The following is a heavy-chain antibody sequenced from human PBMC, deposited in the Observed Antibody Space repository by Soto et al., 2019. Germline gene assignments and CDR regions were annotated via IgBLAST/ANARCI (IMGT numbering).Heavy chain of an antibody. V-gene: IGHV4-39*01. D-gene: IGHD6-13*01. CDR1: GGPISSCSFH. CDR3: ARRERAAGTDWWFDP. CDR2: IYYSGST. J-gene: IGHJ5*02. Sequence: SENLSLTCTFSGGPISSCSFHLGWIRQPPGKGLEWIGSIYYSGSTYYSPSFKSRVTISVDTSKNQFSLKLSSVTAADTAVYYCARRERAAGTDWWFDPWGQGTLVT.